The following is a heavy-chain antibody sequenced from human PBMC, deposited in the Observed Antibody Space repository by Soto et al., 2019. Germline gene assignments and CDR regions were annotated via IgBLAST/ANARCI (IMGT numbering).Heavy chain of an antibody. CDR1: GGSISSGGYY. V-gene: IGHV4-31*03. Sequence: PSETLSLTCTVSGGSISSGGYYWSWIRQHPGKGLEWIGYIYYSGSTYYNPSLKSRVTISVDTSKNQFSLKLSSVTAADTAVYYCARTNNWDFDYWGQGTLVTVSS. D-gene: IGHD1-20*01. J-gene: IGHJ4*02. CDR2: IYYSGST. CDR3: ARTNNWDFDY.